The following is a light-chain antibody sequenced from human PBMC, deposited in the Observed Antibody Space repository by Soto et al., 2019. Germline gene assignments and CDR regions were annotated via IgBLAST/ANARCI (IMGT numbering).Light chain of an antibody. CDR1: QSISSW. J-gene: IGKJ1*01. CDR2: KAS. CDR3: QHYNIYSET. Sequence: DIQMTQPPSTLSASVGDRVTITCRASQSISSWLAWYQQKPGKAPKILIYKASILESGVPSRFSRSRSGTEFTLTISSLQPDDFATYYCQHYNIYSETFGQGTKVEV. V-gene: IGKV1-5*03.